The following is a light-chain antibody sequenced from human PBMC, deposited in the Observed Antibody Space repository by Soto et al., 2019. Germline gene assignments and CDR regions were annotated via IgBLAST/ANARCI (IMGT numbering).Light chain of an antibody. CDR2: EVS. CDR3: SSYAGSNNVV. CDR1: SSDVGGYNY. Sequence: QSALTQPASVSGSPGQSVTISCTGTSSDVGGYNYVSWYQQHPGKAPKLMIYEVSKRPSGVPDRFSGSKSGNTASLTVSGLQAEDEADYYCSSYAGSNNVVFGGGTKLHRP. J-gene: IGLJ2*01. V-gene: IGLV2-8*01.